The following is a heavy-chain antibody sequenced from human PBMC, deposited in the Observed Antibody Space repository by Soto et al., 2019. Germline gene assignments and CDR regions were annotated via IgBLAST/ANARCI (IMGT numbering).Heavy chain of an antibody. D-gene: IGHD2-15*01. J-gene: IGHJ6*02. CDR3: ARVPSVVTPGNDYFGVDV. Sequence: GESLKISCKGSGYSFTYYWIAWVRQRPGKDLEWMGIIYPNDADTRYNPAFQGQVTISADKSISTAYLQWTSLKTSDTAMYYCARVPSVVTPGNDYFGVDVWGQGTTVTVSS. V-gene: IGHV5-51*01. CDR2: IYPNDADT. CDR1: GYSFTYYW.